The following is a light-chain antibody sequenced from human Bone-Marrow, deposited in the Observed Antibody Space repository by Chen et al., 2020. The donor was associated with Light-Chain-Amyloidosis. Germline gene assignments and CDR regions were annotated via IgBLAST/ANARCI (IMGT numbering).Light chain of an antibody. V-gene: IGLV3-21*02. CDR3: QVWDSSSDDYV. CDR2: DDS. J-gene: IGLJ1*01. CDR1: NIGSES. Sequence: SYVLTQPPSVSVAPGQTARITCGGYNIGSESVHWYQQRPGQAPVLVVYDDSDRPSGIPERCSGSNSGDTATLTISRVEAGDEADYYCQVWDSSSDDYVFGTGTKVTVL.